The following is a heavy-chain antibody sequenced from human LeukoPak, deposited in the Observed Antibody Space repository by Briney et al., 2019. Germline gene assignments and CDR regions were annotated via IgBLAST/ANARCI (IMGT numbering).Heavy chain of an antibody. V-gene: IGHV1-18*01. CDR1: GYTFTSYG. CDR3: SEDRFGSGTYFPNY. CDR2: ISAYNGNT. Sequence: GASVKVSCKASGYTFTSYGISWVRQAPGQGLEWMGWISAYNGNTNYAQKLQGRVTMTRNTSTSTAYMELSSLRFEDTAVYYCSEDRFGSGTYFPNYWGQGTLVTVSS. J-gene: IGHJ4*02. D-gene: IGHD3-10*01.